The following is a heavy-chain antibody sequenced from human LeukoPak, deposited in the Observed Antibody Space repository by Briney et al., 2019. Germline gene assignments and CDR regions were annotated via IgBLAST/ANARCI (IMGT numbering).Heavy chain of an antibody. J-gene: IGHJ6*03. D-gene: IGHD6-13*01. CDR2: MNPNSGNT. CDR3: ARGPMGHSSSWYWAYYYYYMDV. CDR1: GYTFTSYD. V-gene: IGHV1-8*01. Sequence: ASVKVSCKASGYTFTSYDINWVRQATGQGLEWMGWMNPNSGNTGYAQKFQGRVTMTRNTSISTAYMELSSLRSEDTAVYYCARGPMGHSSSWYWAYYYYYMDVWGKGTTVSVSS.